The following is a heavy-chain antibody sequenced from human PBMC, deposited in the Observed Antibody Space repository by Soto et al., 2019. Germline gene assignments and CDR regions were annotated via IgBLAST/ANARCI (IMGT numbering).Heavy chain of an antibody. CDR2: IYHSGST. J-gene: IGHJ5*02. Sequence: PSETLCLTCTVSGGSISSGDYYLSWNSQPPGKGLEWIGYIYHSGSTYYNPSLKSRVTISVDTSKNQFSLRLSSVTAADTAVYYCARERPDGARLDPWGQGTLVTVSS. D-gene: IGHD6-6*01. V-gene: IGHV4-30-4*01. CDR1: GGSISSGDYY. CDR3: ARERPDGARLDP.